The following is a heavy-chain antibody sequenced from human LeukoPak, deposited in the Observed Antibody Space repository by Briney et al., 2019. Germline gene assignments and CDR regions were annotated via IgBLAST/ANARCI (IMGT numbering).Heavy chain of an antibody. CDR2: ISPNGGDT. D-gene: IGHD6-19*01. V-gene: IGHV3-64*01. Sequence: GGSLRLSCAASGFTFTSYSMHWVRQVPGEGLEYVSSISPNGGDTYYATSVKGRFTISRDNSKDTVHLQMGSLRSEDTAVCYCARSAVRRFEYWGQGTLVTVSS. CDR1: GFTFTSYS. CDR3: ARSAVRRFEY. J-gene: IGHJ4*02.